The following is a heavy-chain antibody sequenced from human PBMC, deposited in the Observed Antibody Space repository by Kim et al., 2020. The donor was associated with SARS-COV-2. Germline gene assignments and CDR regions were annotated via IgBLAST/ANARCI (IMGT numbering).Heavy chain of an antibody. Sequence: ASVKVSCKASGYTFTSYGISWVRQAPGQGLEWMGWISAYNGNTNYAQKLQGRVTMTTDTSTSTAYMELRSLRSDDTAVYYCARMGYYGSGSYYYHGYYYYYRMDVWGQGTTVTVPS. CDR3: ARMGYYGSGSYYYHGYYYYYRMDV. CDR1: GYTFTSYG. V-gene: IGHV1-18*01. J-gene: IGHJ6*02. D-gene: IGHD3-10*01. CDR2: ISAYNGNT.